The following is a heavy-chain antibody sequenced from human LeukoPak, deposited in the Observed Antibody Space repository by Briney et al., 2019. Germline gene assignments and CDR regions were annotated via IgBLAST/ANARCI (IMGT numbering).Heavy chain of an antibody. V-gene: IGHV3-11*04. CDR3: SRRFDC. J-gene: IGHJ4*02. Sequence: LSLTCTVPRGSISPYYWSWIRQSPGKGLEWVSYIDGSGDTIYYADSVKGRFTISRDNAKNSLDLQMNSLRDEDTAVYYCSRRFDCWGQGTLVTVSS. CDR1: RGSISPYY. CDR2: IDGSGDTI.